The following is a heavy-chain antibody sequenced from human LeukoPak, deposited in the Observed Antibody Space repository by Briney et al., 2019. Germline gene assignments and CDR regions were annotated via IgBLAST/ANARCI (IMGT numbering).Heavy chain of an antibody. CDR2: INSDGSST. CDR3: ERGTHSSGWHGGCDY. Sequence: PGGSLRLSCAASGFIFSSYWMHWVRQAPGKGLVWVSRINSDGSSTSYADSVRGRFTISRDNAKNTLYLQMISLRAEDTAVYYCERGTHSSGWHGGCDYWGQGTLVTVSS. D-gene: IGHD6-19*01. V-gene: IGHV3-74*01. J-gene: IGHJ4*02. CDR1: GFIFSSYW.